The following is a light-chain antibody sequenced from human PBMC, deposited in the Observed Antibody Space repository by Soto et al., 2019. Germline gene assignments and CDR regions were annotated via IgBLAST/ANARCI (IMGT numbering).Light chain of an antibody. V-gene: IGLV1-44*01. CDR1: SSNIGSNP. Sequence: QSVLTQPPSASGTPEQRVTISCSGSSSNIGSNPVSWYQHLPGTAPKVLIFTNNQRPSGVPDRVSGSKSGTSASLAISGLRSEDEAHYYCAAWDDSLEGVVLGGGTKLTVL. J-gene: IGLJ3*02. CDR3: AAWDDSLEGVV. CDR2: TNN.